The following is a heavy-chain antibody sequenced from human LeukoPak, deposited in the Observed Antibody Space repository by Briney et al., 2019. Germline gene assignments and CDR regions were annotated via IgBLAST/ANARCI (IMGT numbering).Heavy chain of an antibody. CDR1: GFIFNTFG. V-gene: IGHV3-30*02. CDR2: IRSDGSDK. CDR3: WRHYSSSDY. D-gene: IGHD3-22*01. J-gene: IGHJ4*02. Sequence: GGSLRLSCAASGFIFNTFGMHWLRPAPGKGLAGVAFIRSDGSDKSYAGSVMGRFTISRDNSKNTLYLQMNTLRAEDTAVFCCWRHYSSSDYWGEGTLVTVSS.